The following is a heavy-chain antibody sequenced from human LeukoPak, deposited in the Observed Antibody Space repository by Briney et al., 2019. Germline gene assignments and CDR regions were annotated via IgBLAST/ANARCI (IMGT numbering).Heavy chain of an antibody. D-gene: IGHD5-24*01. CDR1: GFTFSSYP. J-gene: IGHJ4*02. CDR3: AREAKRWLQSYYFDY. CDR2: ISSNGGST. Sequence: PAGSLRLSCAASGFTFSSYPMHWVRQAPGKGLEYVSAISSNGGSTYYANSVKGRFTISRDNSKNTLYLQMGSLRAEDTAVYFCAREAKRWLQSYYFDYWGQGTLVTVPS. V-gene: IGHV3-64*01.